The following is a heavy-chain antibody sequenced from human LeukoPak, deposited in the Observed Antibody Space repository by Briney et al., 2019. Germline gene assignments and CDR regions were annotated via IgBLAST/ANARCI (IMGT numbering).Heavy chain of an antibody. CDR1: GGTFSSYA. CDR2: IIPIFGTA. V-gene: IGHV1-69*05. D-gene: IGHD3-16*02. J-gene: IGHJ4*02. CDR3: AREPPYYDYVWGSYRYTRMYYFDY. Sequence: SVKVSCKASGGTFSSYAISWVRQAPGQGLEWMGGIIPIFGTANYAQKFQGRVTITTDESTSTAYMELSSLRSEDTAVYYCAREPPYYDYVWGSYRYTRMYYFDYWGQGTLVTVSS.